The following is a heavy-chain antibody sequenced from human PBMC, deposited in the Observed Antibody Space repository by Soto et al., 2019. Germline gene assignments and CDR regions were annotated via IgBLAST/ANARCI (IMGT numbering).Heavy chain of an antibody. CDR3: ARNGR. D-gene: IGHD2-8*01. CDR2: IKPDGSET. CDR1: GLTFSTYW. V-gene: IGHV3-7*05. J-gene: IGHJ4*01. Sequence: EVQLVESGGGLVQPGRSLRLSCAASGLTFSTYWMSWVRQAPGKGLEWVANIKPDGSETDYVDSVKGRFTISRDNAKNSLFLQMNSLRAEDTAVYYCARNGRWGHGTFVTVSS.